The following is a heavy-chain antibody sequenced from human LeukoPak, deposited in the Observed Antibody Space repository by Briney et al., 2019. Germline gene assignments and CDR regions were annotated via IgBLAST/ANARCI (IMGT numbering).Heavy chain of an antibody. D-gene: IGHD6-19*01. CDR3: ARDPKYSSGCFDY. V-gene: IGHV3-30-3*01. J-gene: IGHJ4*02. Sequence: QPGRSLRLSCAASGFTFSSYAMHWVRQAPGKGLEWVAVISYDGSNKYYADSVKGRFTISRDNSKNTLYLQMNSLRAEDTAVYYCARDPKYSSGCFDYWGQGTLVTVSS. CDR2: ISYDGSNK. CDR1: GFTFSSYA.